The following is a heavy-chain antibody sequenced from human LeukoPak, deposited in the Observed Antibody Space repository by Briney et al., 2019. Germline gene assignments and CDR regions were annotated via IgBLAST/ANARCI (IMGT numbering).Heavy chain of an antibody. CDR1: GGSFSGYY. Sequence: PSETLCLTCAVYGGSFSGYYWSWIRQPPGKGLEWIGEINHSGSTNYNPSLKSRVTISVDTSKNQFSLKLSSVTAADTAVYYCARSRADSYGYPYFDYWGQGTLVTVSS. D-gene: IGHD5-18*01. CDR2: INHSGST. J-gene: IGHJ4*02. V-gene: IGHV4-34*01. CDR3: ARSRADSYGYPYFDY.